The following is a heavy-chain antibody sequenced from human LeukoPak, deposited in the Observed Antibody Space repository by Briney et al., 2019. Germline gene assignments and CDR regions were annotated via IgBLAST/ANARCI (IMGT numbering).Heavy chain of an antibody. J-gene: IGHJ4*02. Sequence: GESLKISCQGSGYTFTTYWIGWVRQMPGKGLEWMGIIYPRDSDTRYSPSFQGQVTISADKSISTAYLQWSSLKASDTAMYYCARREVSSGWYDWGQGTLVTVSS. CDR3: ARREVSSGWYD. CDR1: GYTFTTYW. V-gene: IGHV5-51*01. CDR2: IYPRDSDT. D-gene: IGHD6-19*01.